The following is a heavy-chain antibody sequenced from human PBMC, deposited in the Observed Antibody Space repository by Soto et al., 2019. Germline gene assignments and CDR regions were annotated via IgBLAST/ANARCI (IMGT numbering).Heavy chain of an antibody. D-gene: IGHD6-13*01. CDR3: AGGDSSSWYSPWTPLYYYGMDV. J-gene: IGHJ6*02. V-gene: IGHV3-48*01. CDR1: GFTFSIYS. Sequence: PGGSLRLSCAASGFTFSIYSMNWVRQAPGKGLEWVSYIMHGSSHIFYADSVKGRFTISRDNSKNTLYLQMNSLRAEDTAVYYCAGGDSSSWYSPWTPLYYYGMDVWGQGTTVTVSS. CDR2: IMHGSSHI.